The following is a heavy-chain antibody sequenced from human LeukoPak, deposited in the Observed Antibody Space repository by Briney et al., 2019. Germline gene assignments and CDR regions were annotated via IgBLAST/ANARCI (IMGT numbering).Heavy chain of an antibody. V-gene: IGHV1-69*06. J-gene: IGHJ4*02. Sequence: ASVKVSCKASGGTFSSYAISWVRQAPGQGLEWMGGIIPIFGTANYAQKFQGRVTITADKSTSTAYMELSSLRSEDTAVYYCARGWRNGYYKRGLDYWGQGTLVTVSS. CDR1: GGTFSSYA. CDR3: ARGWRNGYYKRGLDY. D-gene: IGHD3-3*01. CDR2: IIPIFGTA.